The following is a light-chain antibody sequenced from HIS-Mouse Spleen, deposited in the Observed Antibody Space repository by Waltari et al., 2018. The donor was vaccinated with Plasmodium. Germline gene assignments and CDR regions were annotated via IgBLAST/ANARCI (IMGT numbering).Light chain of an antibody. V-gene: IGKV1-39*01. CDR3: QQNYNTWT. CDR1: QSISSY. Sequence: DIQMTQSPSPLSASVGDRVTITCRASQSISSYLNWYPQKPGKAPKLLIYAASSLQSGVPSRFSGSGSGTDFTLTISSLQPEDFATYYCQQNYNTWTFGQGTKVEIK. J-gene: IGKJ1*01. CDR2: AAS.